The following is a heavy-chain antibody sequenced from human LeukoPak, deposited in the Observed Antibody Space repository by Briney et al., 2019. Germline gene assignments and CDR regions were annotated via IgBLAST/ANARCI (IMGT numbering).Heavy chain of an antibody. Sequence: PGGSLRLSCAASGFTFSSYAMSWVRQAPGKGLEWVSAISGSGGSTYYADSVKGRFTISRDNSKNTLYLQMNSLRAEDTAVYYCAKDRIFAAGTVTHDSYYFDYWGQGTLVTVSS. CDR1: GFTFSSYA. CDR2: ISGSGGST. D-gene: IGHD2-21*02. V-gene: IGHV3-23*01. CDR3: AKDRIFAAGTVTHDSYYFDY. J-gene: IGHJ4*02.